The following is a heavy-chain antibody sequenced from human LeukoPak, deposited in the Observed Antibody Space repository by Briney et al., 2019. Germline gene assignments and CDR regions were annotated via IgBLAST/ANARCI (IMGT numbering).Heavy chain of an antibody. CDR3: ASSGRLDY. CDR2: IKGDGSSI. D-gene: IGHD5-12*01. CDR1: GFTFSSCS. Sequence: GGSLRHSCAASGFTFSSCSMHWVRQAPGKGLVWVSRIKGDGSSISYADSVKGRFTIFRDNAKNTLFLQMDSLRAEDTAVYYCASSGRLDYWGQGTLVTVSS. V-gene: IGHV3-74*01. J-gene: IGHJ4*02.